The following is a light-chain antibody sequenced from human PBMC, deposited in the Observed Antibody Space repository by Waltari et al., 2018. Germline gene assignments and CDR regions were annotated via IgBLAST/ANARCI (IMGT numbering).Light chain of an antibody. Sequence: EIVMTQSPATLSVSPGERATRSCRASQSVSGHLAWYQQKPGQAPRLIIHGAFTRATGIPARFSGSGSGTEFSLTISSLQSEDFAIYYCQQYYDWPPWTFGQGTKVEL. CDR2: GAF. CDR1: QSVSGH. J-gene: IGKJ1*01. V-gene: IGKV3D-15*01. CDR3: QQYYDWPPWT.